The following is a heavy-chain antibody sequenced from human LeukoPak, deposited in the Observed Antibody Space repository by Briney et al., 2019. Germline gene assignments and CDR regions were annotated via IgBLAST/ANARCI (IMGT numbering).Heavy chain of an antibody. CDR2: IVPSGIT. J-gene: IGHJ4*02. V-gene: IGHV4-4*07. CDR1: GASIRSYY. CDR3: AKEGAAPSPDFDY. Sequence: SETLSLTCTVSGASIRSYYWSGLRQPAGKGLEGIGRIVPSGITNYNPSLASRGTISVDTSKNQFSLNLKSVTAADTDVYYCAKEGAAPSPDFDYWGQGILVIVSS. D-gene: IGHD6-25*01.